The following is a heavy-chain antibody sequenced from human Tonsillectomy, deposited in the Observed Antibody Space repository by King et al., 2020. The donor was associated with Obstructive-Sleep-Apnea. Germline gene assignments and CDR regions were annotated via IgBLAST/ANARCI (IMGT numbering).Heavy chain of an antibody. Sequence: VQLVESGGGVVKPGGSLRLSCAASGFTFTDYDYYMSWIRQAPGKGLEWVAYISSTGTYIKYADSLKGRFTIARDNAANSVYLQMNSLSADETALYFCARESGDWLVDSWGQGTLVIVSS. CDR2: ISSTGTYI. D-gene: IGHD6-19*01. J-gene: IGHJ4*02. V-gene: IGHV3-11*06. CDR3: ARESGDWLVDS. CDR1: GFTFTDYDYY.